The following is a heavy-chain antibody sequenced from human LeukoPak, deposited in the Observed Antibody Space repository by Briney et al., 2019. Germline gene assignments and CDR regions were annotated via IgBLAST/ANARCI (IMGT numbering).Heavy chain of an antibody. CDR2: INPNSGGT. J-gene: IGHJ4*02. V-gene: IGHV1-2*06. CDR1: GYTFTGYY. CDR3: ARDFNDFWSGTIDY. Sequence: VASVKVSCKASGYTFTGYYMHWVRQAHGQGLEWMGRINPNSGGTNYAQKFQGRVTMTRDTSISTAYMELSRLRSDDTAVCYCARDFNDFWSGTIDYWGQGTLVTVSS. D-gene: IGHD3-3*01.